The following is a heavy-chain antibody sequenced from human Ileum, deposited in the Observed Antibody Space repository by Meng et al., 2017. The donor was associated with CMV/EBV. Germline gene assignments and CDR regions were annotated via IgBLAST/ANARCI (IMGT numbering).Heavy chain of an antibody. D-gene: IGHD2-2*01. Sequence: ASVKVSCKASGYTFTGYYMHWVRQAPGQGLEWMGWINPNSGGTNYAQKFQGRVTMTRDTSISTAYMELSRLRSDDTAVYYCAREYCSSTSCLGAFDIWGQGTMVTVS. V-gene: IGHV1-2*02. CDR2: INPNSGGT. J-gene: IGHJ3*02. CDR3: AREYCSSTSCLGAFDI. CDR1: GYTFTGYY.